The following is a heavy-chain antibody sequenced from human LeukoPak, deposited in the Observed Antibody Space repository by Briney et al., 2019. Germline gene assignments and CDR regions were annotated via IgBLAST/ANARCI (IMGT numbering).Heavy chain of an antibody. CDR2: IYSGGST. D-gene: IGHD2-2*01. CDR3: ARDGPVPPHDYYYGMDV. CDR1: GFTVSSNY. Sequence: GGSLRLSCAASGFTVSSNYMSWVRQAPGKGLEWVSVIYSGGSTYYADSVKGRFTISRDNSKNTLYLQMNSLRAEDTAVYYCARDGPVPPHDYYYGMDVWGQGTTVTVSS. V-gene: IGHV3-66*02. J-gene: IGHJ6*02.